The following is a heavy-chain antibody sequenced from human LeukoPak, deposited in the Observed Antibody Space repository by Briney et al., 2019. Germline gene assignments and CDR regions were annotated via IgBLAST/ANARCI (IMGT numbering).Heavy chain of an antibody. V-gene: IGHV3-23*01. CDR3: AKYYYDSSFYYFDY. D-gene: IGHD3-22*01. Sequence: GGSLRLSCAASGFTFSSYWMSWVRQAPGKGLEWVSAISGSGGSTYYADSVKGRFTISRDNSKNTLYLQMNSLRAEDTAVYYCAKYYYDSSFYYFDYWGQGTLVTVSS. CDR1: GFTFSSYW. J-gene: IGHJ4*02. CDR2: ISGSGGST.